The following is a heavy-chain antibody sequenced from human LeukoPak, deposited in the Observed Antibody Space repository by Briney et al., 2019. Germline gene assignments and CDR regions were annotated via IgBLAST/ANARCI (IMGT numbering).Heavy chain of an antibody. V-gene: IGHV1-69*05. CDR2: IIPIFGTG. CDR3: AKGSSWYEYYYYYMDV. J-gene: IGHJ6*03. CDR1: GGTFSSYA. D-gene: IGHD6-13*01. Sequence: SVKVSCKASGGTFSSYAISWVRQAPGQGLEWMGGIIPIFGTGNYAQKFQGRVTITTDESTSPAYMELSSLRSEDTAVYYCAKGSSWYEYYYYYMDVWGKGTTVTVSS.